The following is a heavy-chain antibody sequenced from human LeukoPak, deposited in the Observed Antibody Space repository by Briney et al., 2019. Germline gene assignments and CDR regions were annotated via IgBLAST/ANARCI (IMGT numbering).Heavy chain of an antibody. Sequence: SETLSLTCSVSGGSISTYYWSWIRQLPGEGLEWIGYIYYTGTTNYNPSLRSRVTISVDTSRNQFSLRLSSVTAADTAVYYCAREDPQTTVPEGMDVWGHGTTVIVSS. CDR1: GGSISTYY. CDR3: AREDPQTTVPEGMDV. D-gene: IGHD4-17*01. CDR2: IYYTGTT. J-gene: IGHJ6*02. V-gene: IGHV4-59*01.